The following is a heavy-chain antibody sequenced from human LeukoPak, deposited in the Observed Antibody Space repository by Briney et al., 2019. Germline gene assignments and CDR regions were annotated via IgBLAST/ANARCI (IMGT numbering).Heavy chain of an antibody. CDR2: INHSGST. CDR3: ARHPVGSTRLRYFDY. Sequence: SETLSLTCTVSGGSISSYYWSWIRQPPGKGLEWIGEINHSGSTNYNPSLKSRVTISVDTSKNQFSLKLSSVTAADTAVYYCARHPVGSTRLRYFDYWGQGTLVTVSS. D-gene: IGHD4-17*01. CDR1: GGSISSYY. V-gene: IGHV4-34*01. J-gene: IGHJ4*02.